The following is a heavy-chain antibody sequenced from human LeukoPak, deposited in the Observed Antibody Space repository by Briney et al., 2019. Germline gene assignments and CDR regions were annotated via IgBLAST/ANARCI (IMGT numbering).Heavy chain of an antibody. CDR1: GVTFSSYA. CDR3: AKVSPVLAGAWGSGWYYSDY. D-gene: IGHD6-19*01. CDR2: ISDSGDST. V-gene: IGHV3-23*01. Sequence: GGSLRLSCAASGVTFSSYAMSWVRQAPGKGREWVSAISDSGDSTYYEDSVKGRFTISTDNPKTTLYLHMTRLRAEDTAVYYCAKVSPVLAGAWGSGWYYSDYSSQATPLTASS. J-gene: IGHJ4*02.